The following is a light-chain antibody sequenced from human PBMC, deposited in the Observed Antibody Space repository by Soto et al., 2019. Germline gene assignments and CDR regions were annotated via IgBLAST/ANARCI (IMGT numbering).Light chain of an antibody. CDR2: ENN. J-gene: IGLJ2*01. CDR3: GTWDSSLSDVV. CDR1: SSNIGNNY. V-gene: IGLV1-51*02. Sequence: QSVLTQPPSVSAAPGQKVTISCSGSSSNIGNNYVSWYQQLPGTAPKLLIYENNKRPSGIPDRFSGSKSGTSATLGITGLQTGDEADYYCGTWDSSLSDVVFGGGTKLNV.